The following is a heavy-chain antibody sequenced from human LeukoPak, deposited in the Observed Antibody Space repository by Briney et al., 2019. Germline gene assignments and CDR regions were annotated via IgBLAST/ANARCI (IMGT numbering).Heavy chain of an antibody. Sequence: SQTLSLTCAISGDSVSSNSAAWNWIRQSPSRGLEWLVRTYYRSKWYNDYAVSVKSRITINPDTSKNQFSLKLSSVTAADTAVYYCAREDDSSGYYPDAFDIWGQGTMVTVSS. J-gene: IGHJ3*02. V-gene: IGHV6-1*01. CDR2: TYYRSKWYN. D-gene: IGHD3-22*01. CDR1: GDSVSSNSAA. CDR3: AREDDSSGYYPDAFDI.